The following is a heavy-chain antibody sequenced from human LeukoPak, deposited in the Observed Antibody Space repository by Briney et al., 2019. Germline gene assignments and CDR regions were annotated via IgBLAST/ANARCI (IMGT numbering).Heavy chain of an antibody. Sequence: MPSETLSLTCAVYGGSFSGYYWSWIRQPPGKGLERIGEINHSGSTNYNPSLKSRVTISVDTSKNQFSLKLSSVTAADTAVYYCARGETLTRNAFDIWGQGTMVTVSS. CDR2: INHSGST. D-gene: IGHD4/OR15-4a*01. CDR3: ARGETLTRNAFDI. CDR1: GGSFSGYY. V-gene: IGHV4-34*01. J-gene: IGHJ3*02.